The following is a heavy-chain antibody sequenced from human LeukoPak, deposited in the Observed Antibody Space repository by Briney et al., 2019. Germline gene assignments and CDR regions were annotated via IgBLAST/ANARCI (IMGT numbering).Heavy chain of an antibody. CDR1: GFTFSSYV. CDR3: AKAPRGTQYYFDY. CDR2: ISGSGGST. V-gene: IGHV3-23*01. Sequence: PGGSLRLSCAASGFTFSSYVMSWVRQAPGKGLEWVSAISGSGGSTYYADSVKGRFTISRDNSKNTLYLQMNSLRAEDTAVYYCAKAPRGTQYYFDYWGQGTLVTVSS. J-gene: IGHJ4*02.